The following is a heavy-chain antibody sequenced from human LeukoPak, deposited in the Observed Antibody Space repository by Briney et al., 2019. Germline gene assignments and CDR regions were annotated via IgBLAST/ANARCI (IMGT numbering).Heavy chain of an antibody. CDR2: IYHSGST. V-gene: IGHV4-38-2*02. Sequence: SETLSLTCTVSGYSISSGYYWGWIQQPPGKGLEWIGSIYHSGSTYYNPSLKSRVTISVDTSKNQFSLKLSSVTAADTAVYYCARGLHISSGYYWGVDYWGQGTLVTVSS. CDR3: ARGLHISSGYYWGVDY. CDR1: GYSISSGYY. D-gene: IGHD3-22*01. J-gene: IGHJ4*02.